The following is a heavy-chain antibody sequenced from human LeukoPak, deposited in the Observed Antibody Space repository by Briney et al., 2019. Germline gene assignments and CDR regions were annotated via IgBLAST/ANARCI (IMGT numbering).Heavy chain of an antibody. V-gene: IGHV3-21*01. CDR1: GFTFSTYS. CDR2: ITSSSNYI. CDR3: ARVFRNSGSYFDY. J-gene: IGHJ4*02. D-gene: IGHD1-26*01. Sequence: GGSLRLSCAASGFTFSTYSMNWVRQAPGKGLEWVSSITSSSNYIYYADSVKDRFTISRDNAKNSLYLQMNNLRAEDTAVYYCARVFRNSGSYFDYWGQGTLVAVSS.